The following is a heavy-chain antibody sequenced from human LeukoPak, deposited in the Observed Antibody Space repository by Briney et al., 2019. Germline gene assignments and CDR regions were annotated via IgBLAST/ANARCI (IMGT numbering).Heavy chain of an antibody. CDR1: GGSISSYY. J-gene: IGHJ4*02. CDR3: ARAPYYYDSSGYLDFDY. V-gene: IGHV4-59*01. CDR2: IYYSGST. D-gene: IGHD3-22*01. Sequence: SETLSLTCTVSGGSISSYYWSWIWQPPGKGLEWIGYIYYSGSTNYNPSLKSRVTISVDTSKNQFSLKLSSVTAADTAVYYCARAPYYYDSSGYLDFDYWGQGTLVTVSS.